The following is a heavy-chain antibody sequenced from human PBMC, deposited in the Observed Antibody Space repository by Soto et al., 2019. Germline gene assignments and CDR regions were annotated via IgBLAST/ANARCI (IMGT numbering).Heavy chain of an antibody. CDR3: ATWLLREHAYDI. CDR2: RYDVDGT. CDR1: GLTIRGKKY. J-gene: IGHJ3*02. Sequence: DVQLVESGGGLIQPGGSLRLSCTALGLTIRGKKYMSCVRQAPGMGLEWVSRRYDVDGTYYADSVKGRFTISSDSSKTIVFLQMSSLGPDDTAVYYCATWLLREHAYDIWGLGTTVTVSS. D-gene: IGHD1-26*01. V-gene: IGHV3-53*01.